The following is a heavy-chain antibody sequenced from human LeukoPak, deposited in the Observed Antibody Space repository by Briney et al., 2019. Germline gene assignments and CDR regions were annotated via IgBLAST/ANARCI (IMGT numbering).Heavy chain of an antibody. CDR1: GYTFSGTGRY. J-gene: IGHJ4*02. CDR2: IYPNNGAT. Sequence: WASVKVSCKASGYTFSGTGRYLYWLRQAPGQGLEWMGWIYPNNGATGYAQKFQGRDAMTRDTSISTAYMELSRLRPDDTAVYYCARDGPAQVVDFDYWGQGTLVTVSS. D-gene: IGHD2-15*01. CDR3: ARDGPAQVVDFDY. V-gene: IGHV1-2*02.